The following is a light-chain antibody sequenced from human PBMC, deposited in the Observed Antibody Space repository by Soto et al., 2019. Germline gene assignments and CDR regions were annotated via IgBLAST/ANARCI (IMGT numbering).Light chain of an antibody. CDR2: DAS. CDR3: QQRSSNWPPVT. V-gene: IGKV3-11*01. Sequence: EIVLTQSPATLSLSPGERATLSCRASQSVSSYLAWYQQKPGQAPRLLIYDASNRATGIPARFSGSGSGTDFTLTISSLEPEDFGVYYCQQRSSNWPPVTFGQGTRLEIK. J-gene: IGKJ5*01. CDR1: QSVSSY.